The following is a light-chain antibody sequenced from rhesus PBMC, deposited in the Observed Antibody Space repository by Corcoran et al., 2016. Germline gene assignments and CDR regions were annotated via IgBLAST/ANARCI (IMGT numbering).Light chain of an antibody. Sequence: DIQMTQSPSSLSASVGDRVTITCRASQGITNDLAWYQQKPGETPKLLIYEASSLQSGIPSRFSGSGSGTDFTLTISSLQSVDFATYYCQHYYSTPFTFGPGTKLDIK. CDR3: QHYYSTPFT. CDR1: QGITND. CDR2: EAS. V-gene: IGKV1-25*01. J-gene: IGKJ3*01.